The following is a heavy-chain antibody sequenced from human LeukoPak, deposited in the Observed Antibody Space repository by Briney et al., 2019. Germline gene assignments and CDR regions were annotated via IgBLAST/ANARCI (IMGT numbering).Heavy chain of an antibody. D-gene: IGHD6-19*01. CDR3: ARGRRYSSGWDTHFDY. V-gene: IGHV4-59*01. Sequence: SETLSLTCTVPGGSISSYYWSWIRQPPGKGLEWIGYIYYSGSTNYNPSLKSRVTISVDTSKNQFSLKLSSVTAADTAVYYCARGRRYSSGWDTHFDYWGQGTLVTASS. CDR2: IYYSGST. CDR1: GGSISSYY. J-gene: IGHJ4*02.